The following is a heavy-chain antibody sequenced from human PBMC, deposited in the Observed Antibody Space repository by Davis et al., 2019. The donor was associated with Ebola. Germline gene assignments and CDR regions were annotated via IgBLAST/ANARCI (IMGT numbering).Heavy chain of an antibody. J-gene: IGHJ4*02. Sequence: SETLSLTCDVSGGSFGSGFWWSWVRQTPGKGLEWIGEIRDSGTSNYNPSLKSRVTISVDKSKNQFSLKLSSVTAADTAVYYCARGKVISPEGAKTVDYWGQGTLVSVSS. CDR1: GGSFGSGFW. D-gene: IGHD1-14*01. V-gene: IGHV4-4*02. CDR2: IRDSGTS. CDR3: ARGKVISPEGAKTVDY.